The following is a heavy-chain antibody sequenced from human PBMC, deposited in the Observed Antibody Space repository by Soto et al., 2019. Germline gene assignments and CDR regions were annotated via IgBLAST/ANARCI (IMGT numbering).Heavy chain of an antibody. Sequence: SETLSLTCAVSSGSISSSNWWSWVRQPPGKGLEWIGEIYHSGSTNYNPSLKSRVTISVDKSKNQFSLKLSSVTAADTAVYYCASVIAAAGHYYYYYMDVWGKGTTVTVSS. V-gene: IGHV4-4*02. CDR1: SGSISSSNW. CDR3: ASVIAAAGHYYYYYMDV. D-gene: IGHD6-13*01. J-gene: IGHJ6*03. CDR2: IYHSGST.